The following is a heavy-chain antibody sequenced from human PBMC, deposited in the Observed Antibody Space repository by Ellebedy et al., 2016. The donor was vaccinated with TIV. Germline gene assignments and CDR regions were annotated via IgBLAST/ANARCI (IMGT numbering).Heavy chain of an antibody. J-gene: IGHJ5*02. CDR1: GGTFSSYA. Sequence: SVKVSCXASGGTFSSYAISWVRQAPGQGLEWMGGIIPIFGTANYAQKFQGRVTITADESTSTAYMELSSLRSEDTAVYYCARVGGCSSTSCSYNWFDPWGQGTLVTVSS. CDR2: IIPIFGTA. D-gene: IGHD2-2*01. CDR3: ARVGGCSSTSCSYNWFDP. V-gene: IGHV1-69*13.